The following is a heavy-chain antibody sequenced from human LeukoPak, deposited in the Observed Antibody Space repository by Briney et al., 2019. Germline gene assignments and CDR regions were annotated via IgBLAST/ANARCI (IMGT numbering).Heavy chain of an antibody. CDR1: GFTFTNHY. CDR3: ARPAGYSSGWYGYYFDY. CDR2: IYSGGST. Sequence: TGGSLRLSCEASGFTFTNHYMSWVRQAPGKGLEWVSVIYSGGSTYYADSVKGRFTISRDNSKNTLYLQMNSLRAEDTAVYYCARPAGYSSGWYGYYFDYRGQGTLVTVSS. D-gene: IGHD6-19*01. J-gene: IGHJ4*02. V-gene: IGHV3-66*01.